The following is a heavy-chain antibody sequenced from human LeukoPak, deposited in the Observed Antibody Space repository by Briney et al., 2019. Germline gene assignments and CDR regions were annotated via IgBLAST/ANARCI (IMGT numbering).Heavy chain of an antibody. CDR3: ARGYTSANDYAFDI. J-gene: IGHJ3*02. Sequence: SETLSLTCTVSGVSINSYYWSWIRQPPGKRLEWIGYISYSGSTNYKPSLRSRVTMSVDTSRNQFSLKLSSVTAADTALYYCARGYTSANDYAFDIWGRGTMVTVSS. CDR1: GVSINSYY. D-gene: IGHD3-22*01. V-gene: IGHV4-59*01. CDR2: ISYSGST.